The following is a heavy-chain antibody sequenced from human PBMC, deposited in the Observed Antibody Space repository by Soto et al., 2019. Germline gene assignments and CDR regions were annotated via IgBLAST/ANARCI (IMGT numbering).Heavy chain of an antibody. Sequence: SVKVSCKASGGTFRSYAISWVRQAPGQGLEWMGGIIPIFGTANYAQKFQGRVTITADESTSTAYMELSSLRSEDTAVYYCARDGRIAACPGAFDIWGQGTMVTVSS. CDR2: IIPIFGTA. CDR3: ARDGRIAACPGAFDI. J-gene: IGHJ3*02. D-gene: IGHD6-6*01. CDR1: GGTFRSYA. V-gene: IGHV1-69*13.